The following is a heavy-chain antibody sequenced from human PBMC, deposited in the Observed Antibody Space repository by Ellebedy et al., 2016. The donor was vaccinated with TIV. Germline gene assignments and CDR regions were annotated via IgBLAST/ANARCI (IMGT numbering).Heavy chain of an antibody. J-gene: IGHJ6*02. CDR3: ARKILFYYGMDV. CDR1: GFTLSRHW. Sequence: GESLKISCAASGFTLSRHWMSWVRQGPGKGLEWVANINQDGGEKNYVDSVKGRFTISRDNAKNSLYLQMNSLRAEDTAVYYCARKILFYYGMDVWGQGTTVTVSS. CDR2: INQDGGEK. V-gene: IGHV3-7*01.